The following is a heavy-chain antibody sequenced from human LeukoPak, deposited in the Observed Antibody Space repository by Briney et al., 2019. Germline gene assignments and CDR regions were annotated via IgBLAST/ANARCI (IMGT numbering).Heavy chain of an antibody. CDR3: ARQPLGETYYVRSQRNYFDS. V-gene: IGHV3-21*01. Sequence: PGGSLRLSCAASGFTFNTYNMNWVRQAPGQGLEWVSSITSSSSYIYYADSVKGRFTISRDNAKNSLYLQMNSLRAEDTAVYYCARQPLGETYYVRSQRNYFDSWGQGTLVTVSS. J-gene: IGHJ4*02. D-gene: IGHD3-10*02. CDR2: ITSSSSYI. CDR1: GFTFNTYN.